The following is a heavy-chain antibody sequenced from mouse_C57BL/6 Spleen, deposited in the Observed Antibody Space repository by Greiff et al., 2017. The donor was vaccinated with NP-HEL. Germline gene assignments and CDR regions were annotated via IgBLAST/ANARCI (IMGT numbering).Heavy chain of an antibody. CDR3: ARKGDYDGFAY. J-gene: IGHJ3*01. V-gene: IGHV1-64*01. D-gene: IGHD2-4*01. CDR2: IHPNSGST. Sequence: ESGAELVKPGASVKLSCKASGYTFTSYWMHWVKQRPGQGLEWIGMIHPNSGSTNYNEKFKSKATLTVDKSSSTAYMQLSSLTSEDSAVYYCARKGDYDGFAYWGQGTLVTVSA. CDR1: GYTFTSYW.